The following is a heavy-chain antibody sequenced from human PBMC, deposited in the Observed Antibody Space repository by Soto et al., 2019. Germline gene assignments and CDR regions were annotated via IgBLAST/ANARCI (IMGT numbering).Heavy chain of an antibody. J-gene: IGHJ5*02. CDR1: GFTFSSYW. CDR3: ARDLHDIVVVVAATGGWFDP. D-gene: IGHD2-15*01. V-gene: IGHV3-7*01. CDR2: IKQDGSEK. Sequence: EVQLVESGGGLVQPGGSLRLSCAASGFTFSSYWMSWVRQAPGKGLEWVANIKQDGSEKYYVDSVKGRFTISRDNAKNTLYMQMHSMRAEDTAVYYCARDLHDIVVVVAATGGWFDPWGQGTLVTVSS.